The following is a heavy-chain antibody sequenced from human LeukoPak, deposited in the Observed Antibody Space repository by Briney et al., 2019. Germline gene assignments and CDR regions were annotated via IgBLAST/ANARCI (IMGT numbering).Heavy chain of an antibody. V-gene: IGHV1-18*01. J-gene: IGHJ4*02. D-gene: IGHD2-21*02. CDR1: GYTLNTYG. CDR2: ISPYNGNT. CDR3: ARAYCGGDCHQGPDY. Sequence: GASVKVSCKTSGYTLNTYGITWVRQAPGQGLEWMGWISPYNGNTSYAQKFQARVTMTTDTSTSTAYMELRSLRSDDTAVYFCARAYCGGDCHQGPDYWGQGTLVIVSS.